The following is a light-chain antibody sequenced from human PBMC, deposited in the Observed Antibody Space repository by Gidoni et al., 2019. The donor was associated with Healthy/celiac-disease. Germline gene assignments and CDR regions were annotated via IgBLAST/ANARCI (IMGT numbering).Light chain of an antibody. V-gene: IGKV1-9*01. J-gene: IGKJ1*01. Sequence: DIQLTQSPSFLSASVGDRVTITCRASQGISSDLAWYQQKPGKAPRLLIYYTSTLQTGIPSSFRGSGSGTDFTLTISSLQPEDFATYYCQQDKAYPWTFGQGTKVEFK. CDR1: QGISSD. CDR2: YTS. CDR3: QQDKAYPWT.